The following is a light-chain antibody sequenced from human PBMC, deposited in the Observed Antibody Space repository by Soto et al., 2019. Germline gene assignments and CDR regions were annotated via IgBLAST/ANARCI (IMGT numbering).Light chain of an antibody. CDR3: QQRSNWPPT. CDR1: QTISTY. Sequence: DIQMTQSPSSLSASVGDRVTITCRASQTISTYLNWYQQKPGKAPRLLIYDASSLLSGVPSRFSGSGSGTDFTLTIASLQPEDFSVYYCQQRSNWPPTFGQGTKVEIK. CDR2: DAS. V-gene: IGKV1-39*01. J-gene: IGKJ1*01.